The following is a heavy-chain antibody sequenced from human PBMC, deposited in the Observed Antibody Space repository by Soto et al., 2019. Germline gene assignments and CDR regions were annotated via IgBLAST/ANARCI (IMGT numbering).Heavy chain of an antibody. D-gene: IGHD3-10*01. CDR2: ISGSGGST. CDR3: AKGGLWFGELLPRPEMDAFDI. CDR1: GFTFSSYA. Sequence: GGSLRLSCAASGFTFSSYAMSWVRQAPGKGLEWVSAISGSGGSTYYADSVKGRFTISRDNSKNTLYLQMNSLRAEDTAVYYCAKGGLWFGELLPRPEMDAFDIWGQGTMVTVSS. V-gene: IGHV3-23*01. J-gene: IGHJ3*02.